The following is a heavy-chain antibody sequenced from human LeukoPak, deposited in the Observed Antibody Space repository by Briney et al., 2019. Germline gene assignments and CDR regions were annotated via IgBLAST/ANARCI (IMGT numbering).Heavy chain of an antibody. V-gene: IGHV3-23*01. D-gene: IGHD3-3*01. CDR1: GITFSNYA. J-gene: IGHJ6*02. Sequence: PGGSLRLSCVASGITFSNYAVSWVRQAPEKGLDWVSVISGSAHKIRYADSVKGRFTISRDNAKNSLYLQMNSLRAEDTAVYYCASVSVEWFRDYYYGMDVWGQGTTVTVSS. CDR2: ISGSAHKI. CDR3: ASVSVEWFRDYYYGMDV.